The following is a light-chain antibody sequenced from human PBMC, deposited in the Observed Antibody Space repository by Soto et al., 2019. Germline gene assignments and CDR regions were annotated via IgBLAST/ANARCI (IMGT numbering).Light chain of an antibody. Sequence: DIQMTQSPSSLSASVGDRVTITCRASQSISTYLNWYQQKPGKVPKFLIYAASSLQSGVPSRFSGSGSGTDYTLTISSLQPEDFATYYCQQTYSTPTVGQGTKLEIK. J-gene: IGKJ2*01. V-gene: IGKV1-39*01. CDR1: QSISTY. CDR2: AAS. CDR3: QQTYSTPT.